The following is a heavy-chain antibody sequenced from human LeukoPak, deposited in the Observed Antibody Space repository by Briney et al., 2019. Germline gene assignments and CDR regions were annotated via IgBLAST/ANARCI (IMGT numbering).Heavy chain of an antibody. V-gene: IGHV4-31*03. CDR2: IYYSGST. CDR1: GGSISSGGYY. J-gene: IGHJ5*02. D-gene: IGHD4-23*01. CDR3: ARELSFTVVTPSIWFDP. Sequence: PSETLSLTCTVSGGSISSGGYYWSWIRQHPGKGLEWIGYIYYSGSTYYNPSLKSRVTISVDTSKNQFSLKLSTVTAADTAVYYCARELSFTVVTPSIWFDPWGQGTLVTVSP.